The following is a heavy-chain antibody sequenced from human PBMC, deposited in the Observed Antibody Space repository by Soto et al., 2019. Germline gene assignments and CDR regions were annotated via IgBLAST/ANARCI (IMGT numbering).Heavy chain of an antibody. D-gene: IGHD2-2*01. V-gene: IGHV3-21*01. CDR2: ISSSSSYI. Sequence: EVQLVESGGGLVKPGGSLRLSCAASGFTFSSYSMNWVRQAPGKGLEWVSSISSSSSYIYYADSVKGRFTISRENAKNSLYLQMNSLRAEDTAVYYCARDGVPAAIGYYYYYMDVWGKGTTVTVSS. CDR3: ARDGVPAAIGYYYYYMDV. CDR1: GFTFSSYS. J-gene: IGHJ6*03.